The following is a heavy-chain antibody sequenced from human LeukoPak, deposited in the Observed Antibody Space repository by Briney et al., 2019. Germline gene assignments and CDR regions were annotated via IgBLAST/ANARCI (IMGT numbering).Heavy chain of an antibody. V-gene: IGHV3-30*03. CDR1: GFTFSSYG. Sequence: PGGSLRLSCAASGFTFSSYGMHWVRQAPGKGLEWVAVTSYDGNNHYYPDSVKGRFTVSRDNSKNTLYLQMNSLRPEDTAVYYCARYLEGFDYWGQGTLVTVSS. CDR2: TSYDGNNH. CDR3: ARYLEGFDY. J-gene: IGHJ4*02.